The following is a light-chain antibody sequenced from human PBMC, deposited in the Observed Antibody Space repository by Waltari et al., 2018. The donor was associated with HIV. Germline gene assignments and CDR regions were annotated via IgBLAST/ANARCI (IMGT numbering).Light chain of an antibody. V-gene: IGLV2-23*02. CDR3: CAYAGSTTYVI. CDR2: EVS. J-gene: IGLJ2*01. CDR1: SRHGGGYKL. Sequence: QSALTQPAPVSGSPGQSITISCTGTSRHGGGYKLVSCYQQHPGQAPKLIIYEVSKRPSGVSNRFSGSKSGNTASLTISGLQAEDEADYYCCAYAGSTTYVIFGGGTKLTVL.